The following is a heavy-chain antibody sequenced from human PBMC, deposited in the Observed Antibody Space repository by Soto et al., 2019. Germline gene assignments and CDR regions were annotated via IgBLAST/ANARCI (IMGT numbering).Heavy chain of an antibody. Sequence: PGRSLRRSCASSGCTFSSYRMDWVRQAPVKGLGWVSRINSDWSSTSYADSVKGRFTISRDNAKNTLYLQMNSLRAEDTAVYYCARGNTMVRGLYYYYGMDVWGQGTTVTVSS. CDR3: ARGNTMVRGLYYYYGMDV. CDR1: GCTFSSYR. J-gene: IGHJ6*02. D-gene: IGHD3-10*01. V-gene: IGHV3-74*01. CDR2: INSDWSST.